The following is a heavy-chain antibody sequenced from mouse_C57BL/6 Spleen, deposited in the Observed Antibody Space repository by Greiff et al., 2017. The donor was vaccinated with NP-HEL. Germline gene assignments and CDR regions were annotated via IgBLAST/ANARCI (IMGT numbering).Heavy chain of an antibody. CDR1: GYTFTSYW. CDR2: IDPSDSET. J-gene: IGHJ4*01. Sequence: QVHVKQPGAELVRPGSSVKLSCKASGYTFTSYWMHWVKQRPIQGLEWIGNIDPSDSETHYNQKFRDKATLTVDKSSSTAYMQLSSLTSEDSAVYYCARSGGYVDYWGQGTSVTVSS. D-gene: IGHD2-2*01. CDR3: ARSGGYVDY. V-gene: IGHV1-52*01.